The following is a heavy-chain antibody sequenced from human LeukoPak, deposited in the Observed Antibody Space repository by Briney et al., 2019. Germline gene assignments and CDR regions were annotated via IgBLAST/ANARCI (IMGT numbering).Heavy chain of an antibody. CDR3: ARDLDDILTGPNWFDP. V-gene: IGHV3-11*04. J-gene: IGHJ5*02. CDR2: ISSSGSTI. D-gene: IGHD3-9*01. CDR1: GFTFSDYY. Sequence: GGSLRLSCAASGFTFSDYYMSWIRQAPGKGLEWVSYISSSGSTIYYADSVKGRFIISRDNAKNSLYLQMNSLRAEDTAVYYCARDLDDILTGPNWFDPWAREPWSPSPQ.